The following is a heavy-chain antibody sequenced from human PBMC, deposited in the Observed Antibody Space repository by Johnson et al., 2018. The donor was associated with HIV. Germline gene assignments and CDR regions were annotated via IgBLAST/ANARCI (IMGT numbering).Heavy chain of an antibody. V-gene: IGHV3-23*04. D-gene: IGHD6-13*01. CDR2: ISGSGGST. Sequence: VQLVESGGGLVKPGGSLRLSCAASGFTFSDYYMSWIRQAPGKGLEWVSAISGSGGSTYYADSVKGRFTISRDNSKNTLYLQMNSLRAEDTAVYYCARESLPGYSSSNDAFDIWGQGAMVTVSS. CDR3: ARESLPGYSSSNDAFDI. CDR1: GFTFSDYY. J-gene: IGHJ3*02.